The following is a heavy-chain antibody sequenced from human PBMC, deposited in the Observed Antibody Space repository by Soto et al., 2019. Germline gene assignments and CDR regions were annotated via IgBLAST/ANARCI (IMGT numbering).Heavy chain of an antibody. D-gene: IGHD6-19*01. J-gene: IGHJ6*02. Sequence: SETLSLTCAVYGYSIRSSDWWGWIRQPPGKGLEWIGYITHGGSTNYNPSLKRRVTMSVDPSKNQFSLNLTSMTAVDTAVYYCARMAVTTFYYYAMDVWGQGTPVTVSS. CDR1: GYSIRSSDW. CDR3: ARMAVTTFYYYAMDV. CDR2: ITHGGST. V-gene: IGHV4-28*01.